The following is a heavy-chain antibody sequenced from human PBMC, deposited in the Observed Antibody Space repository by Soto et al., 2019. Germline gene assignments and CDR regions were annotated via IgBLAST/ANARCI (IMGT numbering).Heavy chain of an antibody. D-gene: IGHD3-10*01. Sequence: GESLKISCQASGYSFTSFWIGWVRQMPGKGLEWMGMIYPGDSDTRYSPSFQGQVTISADKSISTAYLQWSSLKASDTAMYYCAGGGVRGVITRTRDYYGMDVWGQGTTVTVSS. J-gene: IGHJ6*02. CDR1: GYSFTSFW. CDR2: IYPGDSDT. V-gene: IGHV5-51*01. CDR3: AGGGVRGVITRTRDYYGMDV.